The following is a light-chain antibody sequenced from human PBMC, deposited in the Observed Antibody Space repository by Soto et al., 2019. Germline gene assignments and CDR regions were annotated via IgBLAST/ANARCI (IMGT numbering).Light chain of an antibody. Sequence: QSVLTRPASVSGSPGQSITISCTGTRSDVGGYNYVYWHQQHPGKAPKLMIYDVTNRPSGVSDRFSGSKSGNTASLTISGPQAEDEADYYCSSYTSSSTYVFGAGTKVTVL. CDR3: SSYTSSSTYV. CDR2: DVT. CDR1: RSDVGGYNY. V-gene: IGLV2-14*01. J-gene: IGLJ1*01.